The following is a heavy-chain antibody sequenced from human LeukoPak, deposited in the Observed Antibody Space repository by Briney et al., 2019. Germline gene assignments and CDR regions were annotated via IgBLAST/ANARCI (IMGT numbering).Heavy chain of an antibody. CDR1: GFTFSSYC. Sequence: PGRSLRLSCAASGFTFSSYCMHWVRQAPCKGLEWVAVIWYDGSNKYYADSVKGRFTISRDNSKNTLYLQMNSLRAEDTAVYYCARDSSSWSYYYYGVDVWGQGTTVTVSS. V-gene: IGHV3-33*01. CDR3: ARDSSSWSYYYYGVDV. J-gene: IGHJ6*02. D-gene: IGHD6-13*01. CDR2: IWYDGSNK.